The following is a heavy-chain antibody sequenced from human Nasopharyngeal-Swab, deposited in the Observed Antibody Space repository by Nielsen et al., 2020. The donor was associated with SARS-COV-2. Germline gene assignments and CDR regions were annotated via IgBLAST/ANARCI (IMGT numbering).Heavy chain of an antibody. V-gene: IGHV3-48*03. J-gene: IGHJ3*02. CDR2: ISSSGSTR. Sequence: WIRQPPGKGLEWVSYISSSGSTRYYADSVKGRFTISRDNAKNSLYLQMNSLRAEDTAVYYCARGIHYDSSGYYVGAFDIWGQGTMVTVS. CDR3: ARGIHYDSSGYYVGAFDI. D-gene: IGHD3-22*01.